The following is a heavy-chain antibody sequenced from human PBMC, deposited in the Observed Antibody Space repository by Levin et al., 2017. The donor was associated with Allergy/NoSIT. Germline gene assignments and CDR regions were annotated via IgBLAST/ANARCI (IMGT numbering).Heavy chain of an antibody. CDR1: GFTFSSYS. CDR2: ISSSSSYI. V-gene: IGHV3-21*01. J-gene: IGHJ2*01. CDR3: ARDEPHFDL. Sequence: GGSLRLSRAASGFTFSSYSMNWVRQAPEKGLEWVSLISSSSSYIYYADSVKGRFTISRDNAKNSLFLEVNSPRAEDTAVYYCARDEPHFDLWGRGTLVTVSS.